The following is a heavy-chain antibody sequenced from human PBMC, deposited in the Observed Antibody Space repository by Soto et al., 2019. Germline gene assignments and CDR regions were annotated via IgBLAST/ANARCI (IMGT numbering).Heavy chain of an antibody. CDR1: GFTFSSYG. J-gene: IGHJ4*02. CDR2: ISYDGSNK. D-gene: IGHD2-2*01. Sequence: QVQLVESGGGVVQPGRSLRLSCAASGFTFSSYGMHWVRQAPGKGLEWVAVISYDGSNKYYADSVKGRFTISRDNSKNTLYLQMNSLRAEDTAVYYSAKDPAPFDYWGQGTLVTVSS. CDR3: AKDPAPFDY. V-gene: IGHV3-30*18.